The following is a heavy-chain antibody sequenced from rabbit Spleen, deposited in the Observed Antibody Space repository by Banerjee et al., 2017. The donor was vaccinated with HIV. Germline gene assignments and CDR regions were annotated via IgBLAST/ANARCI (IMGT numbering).Heavy chain of an antibody. CDR3: ARDSGSSFSSYGMDL. J-gene: IGHJ6*01. Sequence: QSLEESGGDLVKPGASLTLTCTASVVSFSSSSYMCWVRQAPGKGLEWIACIDSGSSGFTYFATWAKGRFTCSKTSSTTVTLLMTRLTAADTATYFCARDSGSSFSSYGMDLWGPGTLVTVS. D-gene: IGHD8-1*01. CDR1: VVSFSSSSY. V-gene: IGHV1S40*01. CDR2: IDSGSSGFT.